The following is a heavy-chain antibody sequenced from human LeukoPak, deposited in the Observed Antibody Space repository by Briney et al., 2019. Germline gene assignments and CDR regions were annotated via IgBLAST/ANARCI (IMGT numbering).Heavy chain of an antibody. CDR2: INPSGGST. CDR3: ARFKRVGSSGWPLDY. D-gene: IGHD6-19*01. Sequence: ASVKVSCKASGYTFTSDYMHWGRQAPGQGLEWMGIINPSGGSTSYAQKFQGRVTMTRDTSTSTVYMELSSLRSEDTAVYYCARFKRVGSSGWPLDYWGQGTLVTVSS. V-gene: IGHV1-46*01. CDR1: GYTFTSDY. J-gene: IGHJ4*02.